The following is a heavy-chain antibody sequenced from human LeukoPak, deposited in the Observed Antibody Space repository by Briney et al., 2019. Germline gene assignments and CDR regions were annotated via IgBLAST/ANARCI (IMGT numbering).Heavy chain of an antibody. CDR3: ARVWWAPGRMGFDY. Sequence: ASVKVSCKASGYTFNGYHMHRVRQAPGQGLEWMGWTNPNNGATSYAQKFKGRVTMTRDTSTSTAYMELSSLRSDDTAVYYCARVWWAPGRMGFDYWGQGTLVTVSS. J-gene: IGHJ4*02. D-gene: IGHD2-15*01. V-gene: IGHV1-2*02. CDR1: GYTFNGYH. CDR2: TNPNNGAT.